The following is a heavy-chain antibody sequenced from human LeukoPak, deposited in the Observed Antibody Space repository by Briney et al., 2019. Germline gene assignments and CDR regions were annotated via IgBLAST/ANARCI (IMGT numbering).Heavy chain of an antibody. J-gene: IGHJ4*02. D-gene: IGHD6-13*01. Sequence: ASVKVSCKASGYSFTAHYIHWVRQAPGQGLEWMGSINPNTGGTNYAETFQGRVTMTSDTSTTTTYMGLSSLSSDDTAVYFCSRSSAAAGAVGYWGQGTLVTVSS. CDR3: SRSSAAAGAVGY. V-gene: IGHV1-2*02. CDR2: INPNTGGT. CDR1: GYSFTAHY.